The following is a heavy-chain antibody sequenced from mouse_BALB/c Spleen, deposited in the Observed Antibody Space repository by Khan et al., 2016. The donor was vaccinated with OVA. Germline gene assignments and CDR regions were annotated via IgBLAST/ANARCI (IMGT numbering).Heavy chain of an antibody. V-gene: IGHV1-52*01. J-gene: IGHJ3*01. CDR2: IDPYDSEI. CDR1: GYTFTNYW. Sequence: QVQLKQSGAELVRPGASVNLSCKASGYTFTNYWMNWVKQRPEQGLEWIGRIDPYDSEIHYNQKFKDKAILTVDKSSNTAYMQLHSLTSEDSAVYYCARNPFAYGGQGTRVTVSA. CDR3: ARNPFAY.